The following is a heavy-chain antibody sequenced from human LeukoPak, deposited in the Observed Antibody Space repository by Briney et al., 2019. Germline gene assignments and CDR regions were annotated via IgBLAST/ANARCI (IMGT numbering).Heavy chain of an antibody. CDR1: GGSISSGGYY. CDR3: ASGDDAFNI. D-gene: IGHD7-27*01. J-gene: IGHJ3*02. V-gene: IGHV4-31*03. CDR2: IYYSGCT. Sequence: SQTLSLTCTVSGGSISSGGYYSSWFRQHPGKGLEWIGYIYYSGCTYYNPSLKSRVTISVDTSKNQFSLKLSSVTAADTAVYYCASGDDAFNIWGQGTMVTVSS.